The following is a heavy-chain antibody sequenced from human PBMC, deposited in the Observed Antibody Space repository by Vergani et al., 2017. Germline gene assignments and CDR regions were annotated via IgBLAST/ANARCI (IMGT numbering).Heavy chain of an antibody. D-gene: IGHD2-2*01. CDR3: ARGSDQLLRPFDI. J-gene: IGHJ3*02. CDR2: SSNSGST. CDR1: GGSISSGDYY. V-gene: IGHV4-30-4*01. Sequence: QVQLQESGPGLVKPSQTLSLTCTVSGGSISSGDYYLSWIRQPPGKGLEWIWYSSNSGSTYYNPSLKSRVTISVDTSKNKISLELSSVTAADTAVYYCARGSDQLLRPFDIWGQGTMVTVSS.